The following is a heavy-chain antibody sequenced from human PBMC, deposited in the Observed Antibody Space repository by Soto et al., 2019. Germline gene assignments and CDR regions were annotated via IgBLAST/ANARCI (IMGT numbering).Heavy chain of an antibody. CDR3: ARGGPTVVTPFDP. D-gene: IGHD4-17*01. CDR1: GGTFSSYA. V-gene: IGHV1-69*11. CDR2: IIPILGTA. J-gene: IGHJ5*02. Sequence: QVQLVQSGAEVKKPGSSVKVSCKASGGTFSSYAISWVRQAPGQGLEWMGGIIPILGTANYAQKFQGRVTSAAEESTSTAYMELSSLRSEDTAVDYCARGGPTVVTPFDPWGQGTLVTVSS.